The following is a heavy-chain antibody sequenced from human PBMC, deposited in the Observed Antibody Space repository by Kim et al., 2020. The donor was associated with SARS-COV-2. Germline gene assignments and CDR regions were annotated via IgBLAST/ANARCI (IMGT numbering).Heavy chain of an antibody. J-gene: IGHJ4*02. D-gene: IGHD1-26*01. CDR1: GFTFSSYS. CDR3: SRAEDMTGATFDGY. Sequence: GGSLRLSCAASGFTFSSYSMNWVRQAPGKGLEWVSSISSSSSYIYYADSAKGRFTISRDNAKNSLYLQLNSQRPEDTAVYYCSRAEDMTGATFDGYWGQG. V-gene: IGHV3-21*04. CDR2: ISSSSSYI.